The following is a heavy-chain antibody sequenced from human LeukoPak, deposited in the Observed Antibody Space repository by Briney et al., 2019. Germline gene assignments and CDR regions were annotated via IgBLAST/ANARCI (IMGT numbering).Heavy chain of an antibody. CDR1: GYTFTSYD. Sequence: ASVKVSCKASGYTFTSYDINWVRQATGQGLEWMGWMNPNSGNTGYAQKFQGRVTMTRNTSISTAYMELSSLRSEDTAVYYCARPEAYYYDSSGYRLHYYYGIDVWGQGTTVTVSS. D-gene: IGHD3-22*01. J-gene: IGHJ6*02. CDR3: ARPEAYYYDSSGYRLHYYYGIDV. V-gene: IGHV1-8*01. CDR2: MNPNSGNT.